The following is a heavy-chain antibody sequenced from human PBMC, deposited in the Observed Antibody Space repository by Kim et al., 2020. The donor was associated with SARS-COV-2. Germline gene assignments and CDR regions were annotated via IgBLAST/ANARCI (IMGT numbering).Heavy chain of an antibody. CDR3: ARVGYDYVWGSYRDYYYYGMDA. CDR1: GFTFRDYY. Sequence: GGSLRLSCAASGFTFRDYYMSWIRQAPGKGLEWVSYISSSSSYTNYADSVKGRFTISRDNAKNSLYLQMNSLRAEDTAVYYCARVGYDYVWGSYRDYYYYGMDAWGQGTTVTVSS. CDR2: ISSSSSYT. V-gene: IGHV3-11*05. D-gene: IGHD3-16*02. J-gene: IGHJ6*02.